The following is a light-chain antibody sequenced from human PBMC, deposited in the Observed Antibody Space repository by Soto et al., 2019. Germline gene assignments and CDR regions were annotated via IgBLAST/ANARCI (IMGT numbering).Light chain of an antibody. J-gene: IGKJ4*01. CDR1: QSVRNNY. V-gene: IGKV3-20*01. CDR2: GAS. CDR3: QQYGSSPLT. Sequence: EIVLTQSPGTLSLSPGERATLSCRTSQSVRNNYLAWYQQKPCQAPRLLIYGASSRASGIPDRFSGGGSGTDFTLTISRLEPEDFAVDYCQQYGSSPLTFGGGTKVEIK.